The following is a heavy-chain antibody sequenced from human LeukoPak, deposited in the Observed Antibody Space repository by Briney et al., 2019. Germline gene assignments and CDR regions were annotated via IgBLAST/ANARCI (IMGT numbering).Heavy chain of an antibody. D-gene: IGHD3-10*01. CDR3: AKDGGLEVRGGSDY. CDR1: GFTFSSYA. V-gene: IGHV3-23*01. Sequence: GGSLRLSCAASGFTFSSYAMSWVRQAPGKGLEWVSAISRSGRSTYYADSVEGRFTISRDNAKNTLFLQMNSLRAEDTAIYYCAKDGGLEVRGGSDYWGQGTLVTVSS. CDR2: ISRSGRST. J-gene: IGHJ4*02.